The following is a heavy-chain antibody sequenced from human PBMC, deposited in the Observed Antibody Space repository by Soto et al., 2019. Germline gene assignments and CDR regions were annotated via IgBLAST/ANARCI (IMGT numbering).Heavy chain of an antibody. CDR1: GGSVSSGSYY. D-gene: IGHD6-6*01. CDR3: ARWSPKGGYSSSSDGWAFDY. V-gene: IGHV4-61*01. J-gene: IGHJ4*02. Sequence: PSETLSLTCTVSGGSVSSGSYYWSWIRQPPGKGLEWIGYIYNSGSTNYNPSLKSRVTISVDTSKNQFSLKLSSVTAADTAVYYCARWSPKGGYSSSSDGWAFDYWGQGTLVTVSS. CDR2: IYNSGST.